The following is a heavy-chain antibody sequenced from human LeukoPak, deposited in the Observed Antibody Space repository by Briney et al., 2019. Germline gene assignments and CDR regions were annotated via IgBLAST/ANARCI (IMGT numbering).Heavy chain of an antibody. CDR3: ARDGPRTRFGTYYYGMDV. CDR2: ISSSSSYI. V-gene: IGHV3-21*01. J-gene: IGHJ6*02. CDR1: GFTFSSYS. D-gene: IGHD3-16*01. Sequence: GGSLRLSCAASGFTFSSYSMNWVRQAPGKGLEWVSSISSSSSYIYYADSVKGRFTISRDNAKNSLYLQMNSLRAEDTAVYYCARDGPRTRFGTYYYGMDVWGQGTTVTVSS.